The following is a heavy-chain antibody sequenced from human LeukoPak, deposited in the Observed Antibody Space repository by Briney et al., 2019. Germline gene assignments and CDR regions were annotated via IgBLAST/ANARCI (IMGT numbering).Heavy chain of an antibody. CDR3: ARNRYYYGSGNYGVPNWFDP. V-gene: IGHV4-4*07. CDR2: IYTSGST. J-gene: IGHJ5*02. D-gene: IGHD3-10*01. Sequence: TSETLSLTCTVSGGSISIYYWSWIRQPAGKGLEWIGRIYTSGSTNYTPSLKSRVTMSVDTSKNQFSLKLSSVTAADTAVYYCARNRYYYGSGNYGVPNWFDPWGQGTLVTVSS. CDR1: GGSISIYY.